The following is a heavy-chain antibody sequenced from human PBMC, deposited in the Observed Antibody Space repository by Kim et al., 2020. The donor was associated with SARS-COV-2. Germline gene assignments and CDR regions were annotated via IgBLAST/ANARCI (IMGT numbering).Heavy chain of an antibody. CDR3: ASQITMVRGVITNYGMDV. CDR2: IIPILGIA. D-gene: IGHD3-10*01. Sequence: SVKVSCKASGGTFSSYAISWVRQAPGQGLGWMGRIIPILGIANYAQKFQDRVTITADKSTSTAYMELSSLRSEDTPVYYCASQITMVRGVITNYGMDVW. J-gene: IGHJ6*01. CDR1: GGTFSSYA. V-gene: IGHV1-69*04.